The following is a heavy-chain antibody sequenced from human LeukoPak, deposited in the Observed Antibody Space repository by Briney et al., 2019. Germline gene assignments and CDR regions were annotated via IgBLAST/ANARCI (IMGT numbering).Heavy chain of an antibody. CDR3: SFSLNY. Sequence: GGSLRLSCAASGFTFSNAWMSWVRQAPGKGLEWVANIKQDGSEKYYLDSVKGRFTISRDNAKDLLYLQMNSLRPEDTAVYYCSFSLNYWGQGALVTVSS. CDR1: GFTFSNAW. V-gene: IGHV3-7*01. CDR2: IKQDGSEK. J-gene: IGHJ4*01.